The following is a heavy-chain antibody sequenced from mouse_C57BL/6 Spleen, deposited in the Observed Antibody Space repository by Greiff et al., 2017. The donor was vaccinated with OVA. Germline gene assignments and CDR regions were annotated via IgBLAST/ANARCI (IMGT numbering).Heavy chain of an antibody. Sequence: QVQLQQPGAELVKPGASVKVSCKASGYTFNSSWMHWVKQRPGQGLEWIGRVHPSDSDNNYNQKFKGKATLTVDKSSSRAYMQLSSLTSEDSAVYYCAKAAGYDGFAYWGQGTLVTVSA. CDR2: VHPSDSDN. CDR3: AKAAGYDGFAY. D-gene: IGHD2-14*01. CDR1: GYTFNSSW. V-gene: IGHV1-74*01. J-gene: IGHJ3*01.